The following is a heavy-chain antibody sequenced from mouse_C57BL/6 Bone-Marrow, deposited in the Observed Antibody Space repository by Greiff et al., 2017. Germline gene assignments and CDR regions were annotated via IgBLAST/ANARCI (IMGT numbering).Heavy chain of an antibody. V-gene: IGHV14-2*01. D-gene: IGHD1-1*01. J-gene: IGHJ3*01. CDR1: GFNIKDYY. CDR2: IDPEDGET. Sequence: EVMLVESGAELVKPGASVKLSCTASGFNIKDYYMHWVKQRTEQGLEWIGRIDPEDGETKYAPKFPGKATITADTSSNTAYLQLSSLTSEDTAVYYCAYYYGSSYVAYWGQGTLVTVSA. CDR3: AYYYGSSYVAY.